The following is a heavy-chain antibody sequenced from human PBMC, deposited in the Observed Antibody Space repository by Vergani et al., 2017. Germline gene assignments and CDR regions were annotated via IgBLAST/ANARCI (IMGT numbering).Heavy chain of an antibody. CDR1: GFTFSSYA. J-gene: IGHJ4*02. Sequence: VQLVESGGGVVQPGRSLRLSCAASGFTFSSYAMHWVRQAPGKGLEWVAVISYDGSNKYYADSVKGRFTISRDNSKNTLYLQMNSLKTEDTAVYYCTTGFGSGSPWVYWGQGTLVTVSS. CDR3: TTGFGSGSPWVY. D-gene: IGHD3-10*01. CDR2: ISYDGSNK. V-gene: IGHV3-30-3*01.